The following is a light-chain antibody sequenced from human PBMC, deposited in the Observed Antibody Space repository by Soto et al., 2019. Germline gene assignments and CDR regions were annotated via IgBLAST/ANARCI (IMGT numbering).Light chain of an antibody. J-gene: IGLJ1*01. Sequence: QSVLTQPASVSGSPGQSITISCTGTRSDVGSYNSIAWYQQHPGKAPRVVIFEVTKRPSGISNRFSGSKSGNTASLTISGLQAEDEADYYCVSYTTSASYVFGTGTKVTVL. CDR3: VSYTTSASYV. CDR1: RSDVGSYNS. V-gene: IGLV2-14*02. CDR2: EVT.